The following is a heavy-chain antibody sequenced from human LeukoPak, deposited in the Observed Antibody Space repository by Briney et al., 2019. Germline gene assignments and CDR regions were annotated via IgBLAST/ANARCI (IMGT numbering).Heavy chain of an antibody. J-gene: IGHJ4*02. Sequence: SVKVSCKASGGTFSSYAISWVRQAPGQGLEWMGGIIPIFGTANCAQKFQGRVTITTDESTSTAYMELSSLRSEDTAVYYCARTPYDLYYFDYWGQGTLVTVSS. D-gene: IGHD3-22*01. CDR3: ARTPYDLYYFDY. CDR2: IIPIFGTA. V-gene: IGHV1-69*05. CDR1: GGTFSSYA.